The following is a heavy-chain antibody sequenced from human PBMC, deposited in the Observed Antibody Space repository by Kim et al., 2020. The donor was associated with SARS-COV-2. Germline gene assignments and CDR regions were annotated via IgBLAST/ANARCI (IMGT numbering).Heavy chain of an antibody. J-gene: IGHJ4*02. Sequence: SETLSLTCTVSGGSISSGSYYWSWIRQPAGKGLEWIGRIYTSGSTNYNPSLKSRVTISVDTSKNQFSLKLSSVTAADTAVYYCARTYYDILTGYYGFDYWGQGTLVTVSS. D-gene: IGHD3-9*01. CDR3: ARTYYDILTGYYGFDY. V-gene: IGHV4-61*02. CDR1: GGSISSGSYY. CDR2: IYTSGST.